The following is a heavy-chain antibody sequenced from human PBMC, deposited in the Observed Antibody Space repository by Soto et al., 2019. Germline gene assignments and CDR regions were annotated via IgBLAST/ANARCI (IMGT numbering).Heavy chain of an antibody. D-gene: IGHD5-12*01. V-gene: IGHV3-13*01. CDR1: GFTFSGYD. Sequence: PGGSLRLSCAASGFTFSGYDMYWVRQPTGKGLEWVSGIGNYGDTFYGGSVRGRFTISRDVAQNSLYLQMNSLRSGDTAVYYCARDRGRGMDVWGQGTTVTVSS. J-gene: IGHJ6*02. CDR3: ARDRGRGMDV. CDR2: IGNYGDT.